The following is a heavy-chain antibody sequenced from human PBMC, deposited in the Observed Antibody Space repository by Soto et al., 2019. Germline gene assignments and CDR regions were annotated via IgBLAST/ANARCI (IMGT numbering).Heavy chain of an antibody. D-gene: IGHD3-3*01. CDR2: ISAYNGNA. J-gene: IGHJ4*02. V-gene: IGHV1-18*01. CDR3: ARVILGWLSTAFDY. Sequence: QVQLVQSGAEVKKPGASVKVSCKASGYTFTSYGISWVRQAPGQGPEWMGWISAYNGNANYAQKLQGRVTTTTDTSTCTASMVLTSLRSDDTCVYFCARVILGWLSTAFDYWGPGTLVTVSS. CDR1: GYTFTSYG.